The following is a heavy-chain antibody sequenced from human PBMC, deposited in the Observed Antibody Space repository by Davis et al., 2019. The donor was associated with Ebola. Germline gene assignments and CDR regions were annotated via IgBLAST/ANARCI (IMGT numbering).Heavy chain of an antibody. Sequence: GESLKISCAASGFTFSSYEMNWVRQAPGKGLEWVSYISSTGNTIYYGDSVKGRFTISRDNAKNALYLQMNSLRGEDTAVYYCARGIAAPGPFYFDYWGQGTLVTVSS. CDR2: ISSTGNTI. V-gene: IGHV3-48*03. J-gene: IGHJ4*02. CDR1: GFTFSSYE. D-gene: IGHD6-13*01. CDR3: ARGIAAPGPFYFDY.